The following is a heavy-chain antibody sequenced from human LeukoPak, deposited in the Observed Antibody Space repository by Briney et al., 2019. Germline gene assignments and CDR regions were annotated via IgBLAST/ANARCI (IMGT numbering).Heavy chain of an antibody. J-gene: IGHJ4*02. V-gene: IGHV1-2*02. CDR2: INPNSGGT. CDR1: GYTXTDYH. Sequence: GASVKVSCKASGYTXTDYHIHWVRQAPGQGLEWMGWINPNSGGTKSAQKFQGRVTMTRDTSISTSYMELSGLGSDDTAVYYCARAPGGVSDYWGQGTLVTVSS. D-gene: IGHD2-21*01. CDR3: ARAPGGVSDY.